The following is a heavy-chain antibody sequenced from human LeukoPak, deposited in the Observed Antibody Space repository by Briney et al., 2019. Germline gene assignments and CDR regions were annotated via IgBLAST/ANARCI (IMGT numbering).Heavy chain of an antibody. Sequence: PGGSLRLSCAASGFTFSSYSMNWVRQAPGKGLEWVSSTSSSSSYIYYADSVKGRFTISRDNAKNSLYLQMNSLRAEDTAVYYCARPSAVAAAGDSIDYWGQGTLVTVSS. D-gene: IGHD6-13*01. CDR2: TSSSSSYI. J-gene: IGHJ4*02. CDR3: ARPSAVAAAGDSIDY. V-gene: IGHV3-21*01. CDR1: GFTFSSYS.